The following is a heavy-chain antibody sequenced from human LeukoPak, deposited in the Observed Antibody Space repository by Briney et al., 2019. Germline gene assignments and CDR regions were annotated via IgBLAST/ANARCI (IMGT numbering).Heavy chain of an antibody. CDR3: VRWGHGSAGGWFDP. J-gene: IGHJ5*02. CDR1: GGSISSGSYY. V-gene: IGHV4-61*02. Sequence: SETLSLTCTVSGGSISSGSYYWSWIRQPAGKGLEWIGRIYTSGSTNYNPSLKSRVTISVDTSKNQFSLKLSSVTAADTAVYYCVRWGHGSAGGWFDPWGQGTLVTVSS. D-gene: IGHD3-10*01. CDR2: IYTSGST.